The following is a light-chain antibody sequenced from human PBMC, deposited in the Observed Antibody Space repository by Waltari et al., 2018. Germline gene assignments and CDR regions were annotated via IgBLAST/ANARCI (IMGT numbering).Light chain of an antibody. CDR3: QQYNRFSP. CDR2: DAS. Sequence: DTQLSQFPSTLAASVGDRVTITCRARGANNKWFAVYQQKPGKAPKVLIYDASTLQSGVPSRVSGSGSGTEFTLTIDSLQPDDFATYYCQQYNRFSPFGQGTNVEVK. J-gene: IGKJ1*01. V-gene: IGKV1-5*01. CDR1: GANNKW.